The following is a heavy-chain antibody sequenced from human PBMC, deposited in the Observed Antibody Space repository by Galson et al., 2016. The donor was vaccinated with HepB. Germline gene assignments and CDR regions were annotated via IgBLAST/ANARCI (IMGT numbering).Heavy chain of an antibody. J-gene: IGHJ5*02. CDR1: GFKFSSYA. D-gene: IGHD2-2*01. CDR3: AKDQLIVIVPAAGNWFDP. CDR2: ISSSGTSK. Sequence: SLRLSCAASGFKFSSYAMSWVRQAPGKGLEWVSLISSSGTSKYYTDSMKGRFTISRDNSKNTVYLQMNSLGVEDAALYYCAKDQLIVIVPAAGNWFDPWGQGTLVTVSS. V-gene: IGHV3-23*01.